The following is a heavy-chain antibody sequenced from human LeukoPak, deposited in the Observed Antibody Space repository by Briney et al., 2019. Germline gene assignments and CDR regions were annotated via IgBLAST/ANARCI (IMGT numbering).Heavy chain of an antibody. D-gene: IGHD3-10*01. J-gene: IGHJ5*02. CDR3: ASTWSSRWNWFDP. CDR2: INPSGGST. CDR1: GYTFTSYY. Sequence: ASVKVSCKASGYTFTSYYMHWVRQAPGQGLEWMGIINPSGGSTSYAQKFQGRVTITRDTSTSTVYMELSSLRSEDTAVYYCASTWSSRWNWFDPWGQGTLVTVSS. V-gene: IGHV1-46*01.